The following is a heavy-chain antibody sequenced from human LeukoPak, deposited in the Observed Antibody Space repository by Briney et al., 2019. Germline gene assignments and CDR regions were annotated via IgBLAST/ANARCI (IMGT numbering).Heavy chain of an antibody. Sequence: GGSLRLSCAASGFTFSTYAMSWVRQAPGKGLEWVSSISSSSSYIYYADSVKGRFTISRDNAKNSLYLQMNSLRAEDTAVYYCARDQSGGSSSWYRWFDPWGQGTLVTVSS. CDR1: GFTFSTYA. D-gene: IGHD6-13*01. V-gene: IGHV3-21*01. J-gene: IGHJ5*02. CDR3: ARDQSGGSSSWYRWFDP. CDR2: ISSSSSYI.